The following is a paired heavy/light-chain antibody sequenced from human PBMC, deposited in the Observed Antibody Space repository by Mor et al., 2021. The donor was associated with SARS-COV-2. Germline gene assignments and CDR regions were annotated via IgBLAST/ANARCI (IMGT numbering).Light chain of an antibody. V-gene: IGKV3-11*01. Sequence: EIVLTQSPATLSLSPGERATLSCRASQSISSLLAWYQQKPGQAPRLLIYDAFTRASGIPARFSGSGSGADFTLTISSLEPEDFAVYYCQQRSNWPRTFGQGTRLEIK. CDR1: QSISSL. CDR3: QQRSNWPRT. CDR2: DAF. J-gene: IGKJ2*01.
Heavy chain of an antibody. CDR1: EFTFSNYN. D-gene: IGHD2-15*01. CDR3: AIQGLLCSAGSCRHEYFQF. CDR2: ISSTGGDK. J-gene: IGHJ1*01. V-gene: IGHV3-21*01. Sequence: EVRLVESGGGLVKPGESLRLSCAAFEFTFSNYNMDWVRQAPGKGLEWVSSISSTGGDKYYADSLKGRFTISRDNTKSLLYLQMTSLRVEDTAVYFCAIQGLLCSAGSCRHEYFQFWGQGALVTVSS.